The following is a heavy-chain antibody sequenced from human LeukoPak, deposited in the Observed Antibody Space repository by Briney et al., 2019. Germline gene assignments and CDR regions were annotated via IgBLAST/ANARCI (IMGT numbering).Heavy chain of an antibody. CDR1: GFSFSTYA. CDR3: AKSIGGVYTGSDY. CDR2: ITNGGGNT. D-gene: IGHD3-16*01. Sequence: PGGSLRLSCAASGFSFSTYAMSWVRQAPGKGLEWVSLITNGGGNTYYTNSVKGRFTTSRDNSENTLYLQMNSLTAEDTAIYYCAKSIGGVYTGSDYWGQGTLVTVPS. V-gene: IGHV3-23*01. J-gene: IGHJ4*02.